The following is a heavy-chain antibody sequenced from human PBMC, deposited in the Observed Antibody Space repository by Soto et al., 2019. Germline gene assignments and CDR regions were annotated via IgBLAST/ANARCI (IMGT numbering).Heavy chain of an antibody. CDR2: ILGSGGST. Sequence: PGGSLRLSCAASGFTFSSYAMSWVRQAPGKGLEWVSVILGSGGSTHYADSVKGRFTISRDNSKNTLYLLMNSLRAEDTAVYYCATEPCGSGNDYWGQGVVVTVSS. J-gene: IGHJ4*02. CDR3: ATEPCGSGNDY. V-gene: IGHV3-23*01. CDR1: GFTFSSYA. D-gene: IGHD3-10*01.